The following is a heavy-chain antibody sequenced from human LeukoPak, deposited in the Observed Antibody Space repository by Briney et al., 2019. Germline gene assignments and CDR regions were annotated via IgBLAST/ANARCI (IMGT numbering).Heavy chain of an antibody. CDR1: GFTSSSYG. V-gene: IGHV3-30*18. J-gene: IGHJ4*02. Sequence: GGSLRLSCAASGFTSSSYGMHWVRQAPGKGLEWVAVISYDGSNKYYADSVKGRFTISRDNSKNTLYLQMNSLRAEDTAVYYCAKTGQCGGDCYSRFYFDYWGQGTLVTVPS. D-gene: IGHD2-21*02. CDR2: ISYDGSNK. CDR3: AKTGQCGGDCYSRFYFDY.